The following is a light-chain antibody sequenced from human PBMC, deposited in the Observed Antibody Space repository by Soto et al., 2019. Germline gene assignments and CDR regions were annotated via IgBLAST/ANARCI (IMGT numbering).Light chain of an antibody. J-gene: IGLJ1*01. CDR1: SSDVGGYNY. CDR2: AVT. Sequence: QSALTQPVSVSGSPGQSITISCTGTSSDVGGYNYVSWYQQYPGKAPKLMIYAVTDRPSGVSTRFSGSKSGNTASLTISGLQVEDEADYYCCSHAGSYTFRVFGTGTKLTVL. CDR3: CSHAGSYTFRV. V-gene: IGLV2-14*01.